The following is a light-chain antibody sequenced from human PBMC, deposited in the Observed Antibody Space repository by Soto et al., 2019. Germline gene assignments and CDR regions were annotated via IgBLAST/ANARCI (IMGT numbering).Light chain of an antibody. J-gene: IGLJ2*01. CDR2: EVS. CDR1: SSDVGGYKY. Sequence: QSALTQPASVSGSPGQSITISCTGTSSDVGGYKYVSWYQQHPGKAPKLMIHEVSNRPSGVPDRFSGSRSGTSASLAITGLQAGDEADYYCQSYDSRLSVVFGGGTKLTVL. CDR3: QSYDSRLSVV. V-gene: IGLV2-14*01.